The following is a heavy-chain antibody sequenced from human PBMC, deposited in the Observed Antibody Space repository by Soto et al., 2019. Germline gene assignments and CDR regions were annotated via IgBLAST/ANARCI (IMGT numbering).Heavy chain of an antibody. V-gene: IGHV3-53*02. Sequence: EVQLVETGGGLIHPGGSLRLSCAASGFTVSSNYMSWVRQAPGKGLQWVSVIYSGGNTYYADSVKGRFTISRDNSKTTLHLQMNSLGAEDSDVYYCARGTLPRGGGAFDFWGKGTMVSVSS. CDR2: IYSGGNT. CDR1: GFTVSSNY. J-gene: IGHJ3*01. D-gene: IGHD3-10*01. CDR3: ARGTLPRGGGAFDF.